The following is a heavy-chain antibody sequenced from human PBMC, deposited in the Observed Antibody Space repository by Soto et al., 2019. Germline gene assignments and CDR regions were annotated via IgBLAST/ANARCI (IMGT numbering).Heavy chain of an antibody. D-gene: IGHD3-3*01. Sequence: SKTLSLNSAPYGQCISAYYWSWIRQPPGKGREWVGDIHHSGSTKYNPSLKSRVTISVDTSTNQFSLKLSSVTAADTAVSYCARRNHDFWSGYSQGDYGMDVWGQGTTVTVS. J-gene: IGHJ6*02. CDR3: ARRNHDFWSGYSQGDYGMDV. CDR1: GQCISAYY. CDR2: IHHSGST. V-gene: IGHV4-34*01.